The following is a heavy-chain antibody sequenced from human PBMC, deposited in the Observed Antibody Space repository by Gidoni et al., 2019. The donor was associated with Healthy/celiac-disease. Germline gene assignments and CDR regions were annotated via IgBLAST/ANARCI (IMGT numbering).Heavy chain of an antibody. D-gene: IGHD3-10*01. CDR2: ISSSGSTI. J-gene: IGHJ6*02. CDR1: GFTFSSYS. V-gene: IGHV3-21*01. CDR3: ARVSTMVRGVNGFTGAAGGYYYGMDV. Sequence: EVQLVESGGGLVKPGGSLRLSCAASGFTFSSYSMNWVRQAPGKGLEWVSSISSSGSTIDYADSVKGRFTISRDNAKNSLYLQMNSLRAEDTAVYYCARVSTMVRGVNGFTGAAGGYYYGMDVWGQGTTVTVSS.